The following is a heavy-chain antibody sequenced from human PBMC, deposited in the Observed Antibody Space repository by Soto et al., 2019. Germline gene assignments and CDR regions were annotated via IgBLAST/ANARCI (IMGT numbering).Heavy chain of an antibody. CDR1: GYSFTSYF. D-gene: IGHD3-16*01. V-gene: IGHV1-46*01. Sequence: QVQLVQSGAEVKKPGASVKVSCKASGYSFTSYFMHWVRQAPGQGFEWMGIINPSGGRTTYAQKFQGRVTMTRDTSTSTVYMELNSLRSEDTAVYYCARDGCVTATCAGGRNWFDPWGQGTPVTVSS. CDR2: INPSGGRT. J-gene: IGHJ5*02. CDR3: ARDGCVTATCAGGRNWFDP.